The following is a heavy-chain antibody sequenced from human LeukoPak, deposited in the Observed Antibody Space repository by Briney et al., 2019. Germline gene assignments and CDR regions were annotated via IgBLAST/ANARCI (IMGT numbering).Heavy chain of an antibody. V-gene: IGHV3-23*01. D-gene: IGHD3-9*01. Sequence: LPGGSLRLSCAASAFTFSSYAMSWVRQAPGKGLEWVSAISGSGGSTYYADSVKGRFAISRDNSKNTLYLQMNSLRAEDTAVYYCAIDPDILSYYYYYGMDVWGQGTTVTVSS. J-gene: IGHJ6*02. CDR1: AFTFSSYA. CDR3: AIDPDILSYYYYYGMDV. CDR2: ISGSGGST.